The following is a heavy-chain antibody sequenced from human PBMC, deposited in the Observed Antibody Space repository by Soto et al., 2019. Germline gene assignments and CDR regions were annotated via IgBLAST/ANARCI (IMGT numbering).Heavy chain of an antibody. Sequence: QVQLVESGGGVVQPGRSLRLSCAASGFTFSSYGMHWVRQAPGKGLEWVAVIWYDGSNKYYADSVKGRFTISRDNSKNTLYLQMNSLRAEDTAVYYCARDRGVGGSWLDYWGQGTLVTVSS. CDR3: ARDRGVGGSWLDY. J-gene: IGHJ4*02. D-gene: IGHD6-13*01. CDR2: IWYDGSNK. CDR1: GFTFSSYG. V-gene: IGHV3-33*01.